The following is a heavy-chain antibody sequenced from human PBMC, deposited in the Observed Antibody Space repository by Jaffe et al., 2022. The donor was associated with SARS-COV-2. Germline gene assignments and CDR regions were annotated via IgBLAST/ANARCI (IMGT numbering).Heavy chain of an antibody. J-gene: IGHJ4*02. CDR3: ARQVEYYDSSGYYSVYFDS. CDR1: GDSIRSSSDY. D-gene: IGHD3-22*01. Sequence: QLQMQESGPGLVKPSETLSLTCTVSGDSIRSSSDYWGWIRQPPGKGLESIGNIYYSGSTYYISSFKSRVTISVDTSKNQFSLRLTSVTAADTAVYYCARQVEYYDSSGYYSVYFDSWGQGTLVTVSS. V-gene: IGHV4-39*01. CDR2: IYYSGST.